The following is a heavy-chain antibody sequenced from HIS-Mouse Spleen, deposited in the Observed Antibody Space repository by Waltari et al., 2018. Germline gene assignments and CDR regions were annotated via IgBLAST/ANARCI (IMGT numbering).Heavy chain of an antibody. D-gene: IGHD6-19*01. CDR3: AGIAVAGTNYFDY. CDR1: GGSISSSSYY. V-gene: IGHV4-39*01. J-gene: IGHJ4*02. CDR2: IYYSGST. Sequence: QLQLQESGPGLVKPSETLSLTCTVAGGSISSSSYYWVWIGQPPGKGLEWIVSIYYSGSTYYNPSLKSRVTISVDTSKNQFSLKLSSVTAADTAVYYCAGIAVAGTNYFDYWGQGTLVTVSS.